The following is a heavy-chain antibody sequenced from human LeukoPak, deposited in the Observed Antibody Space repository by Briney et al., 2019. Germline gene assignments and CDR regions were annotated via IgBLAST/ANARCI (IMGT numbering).Heavy chain of an antibody. CDR2: IKSKNVGGTT. CDR3: TSHAAFDP. V-gene: IGHV3-15*07. CDR1: GFTFSNAW. J-gene: IGHJ5*02. Sequence: GGSLRLSCAASGFTFSNAWMNWVRQAPGKGLEWVGRIKSKNVGGTTDYAAPVKGRFTISRDDSKNTVYLQMNSLKIEDTAVYYCTSHAAFDPWGQGTLVTVSS.